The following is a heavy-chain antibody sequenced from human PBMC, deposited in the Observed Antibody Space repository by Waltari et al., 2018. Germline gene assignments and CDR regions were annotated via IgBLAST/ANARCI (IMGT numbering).Heavy chain of an antibody. J-gene: IGHJ4*02. CDR3: AFNNLRFLEWLLLAY. CDR2: VDPEDGET. D-gene: IGHD3-3*01. V-gene: IGHV1-69-2*01. Sequence: EVQLVQSGAEVKKPGATVKISCKASGYTFTAYSMHWVHQAPGKGLEWMGRVDPEDGETIYAEKFQGRVTITADTSTDTAYMELSSLRSEDTAVYYCAFNNLRFLEWLLLAYWGQGTLVTVSS. CDR1: GYTFTAYS.